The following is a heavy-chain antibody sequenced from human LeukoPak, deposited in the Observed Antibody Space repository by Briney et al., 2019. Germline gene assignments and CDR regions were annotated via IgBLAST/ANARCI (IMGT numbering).Heavy chain of an antibody. CDR2: ISGSGDNT. V-gene: IGHV3-23*01. CDR3: AKGSYYDSSGSFYFDY. Sequence: GGSLRLSCAASGFTFSSYAMCWVRQAPGKGLEWVSGISGSGDNTYYADSVKGRFTISRDNSKNTLYVQVNSLGTEDTAAYYCAKGSYYDSSGSFYFDYWGQGTLVTVSS. CDR1: GFTFSSYA. D-gene: IGHD3-22*01. J-gene: IGHJ4*02.